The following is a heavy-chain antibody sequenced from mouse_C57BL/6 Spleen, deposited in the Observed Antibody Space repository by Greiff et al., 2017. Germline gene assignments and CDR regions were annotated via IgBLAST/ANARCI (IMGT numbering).Heavy chain of an antibody. CDR1: GYTFTDYE. V-gene: IGHV1-15*01. CDR2: IDPETGGT. CDR3: TGGDGYYFWYFDV. J-gene: IGHJ1*03. Sequence: QVQLQQSGAELVRPGASVTLSCKASGYTFTDYEMHWVKQTPVHGLEWIGAIDPETGGTAYNQKFKGKAILTADKSSSTAYMELRSLTSEDSAVYYCTGGDGYYFWYFDVWGTGTTVTVSS. D-gene: IGHD2-3*01.